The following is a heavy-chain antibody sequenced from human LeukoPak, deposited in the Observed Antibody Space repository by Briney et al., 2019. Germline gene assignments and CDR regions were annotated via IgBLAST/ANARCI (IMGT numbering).Heavy chain of an antibody. D-gene: IGHD3-22*01. Sequence: ASVRVSCKASGYTFTSYGISWVRQAPGQGLEWMGWIRAYKGNTNYAQKLQGRVTMTTDTSTSTAYMELRSLRSDDTAVYYCARDLYYYDSSGYRAFDIWGQGTMVTVSS. CDR2: IRAYKGNT. J-gene: IGHJ3*02. CDR3: ARDLYYYDSSGYRAFDI. V-gene: IGHV1-18*01. CDR1: GYTFTSYG.